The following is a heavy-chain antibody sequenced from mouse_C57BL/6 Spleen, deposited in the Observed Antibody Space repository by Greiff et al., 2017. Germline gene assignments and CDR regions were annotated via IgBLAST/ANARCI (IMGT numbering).Heavy chain of an antibody. CDR3: ARKITTVVATDGDY. J-gene: IGHJ4*01. Sequence: EVKVVESGGGLVKPGGSLKLSCAASGFTFSDYGMHWVRQAPEKGLEWVAYISSGSSTIYYADTVKGRFTISRDNAKNTLFLQMTSLRSEDTAMYYCARKITTVVATDGDYWGQGTSVTVSS. CDR2: ISSGSSTI. D-gene: IGHD1-1*01. CDR1: GFTFSDYG. V-gene: IGHV5-17*01.